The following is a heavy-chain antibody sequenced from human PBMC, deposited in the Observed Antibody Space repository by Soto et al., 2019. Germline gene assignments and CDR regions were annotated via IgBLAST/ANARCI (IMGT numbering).Heavy chain of an antibody. D-gene: IGHD2-15*01. CDR1: GFTFSSYA. V-gene: IGHV3-30-3*01. CDR3: ASLVVVVAATKNWFDP. CDR2: ISYDGSNK. J-gene: IGHJ5*02. Sequence: GSLRLSCAASGFTFSSYAMHWVRQAPGKGLKWVAVISYDGSNKYYADSVKGRFTISRDNSKNTLYLQMNSLRAEDTAVYYCASLVVVVAATKNWFDPWGQGT.